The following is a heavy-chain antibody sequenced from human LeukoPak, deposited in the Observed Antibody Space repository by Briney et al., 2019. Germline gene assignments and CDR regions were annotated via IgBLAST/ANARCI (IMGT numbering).Heavy chain of an antibody. CDR3: ARDATPHYYDSRPGAFDI. CDR2: IYYSGST. CDR1: GGSISSGDYY. D-gene: IGHD3-22*01. J-gene: IGHJ3*02. V-gene: IGHV4-30-4*01. Sequence: SQTLSLTCTVSGGSISSGDYYWRWIRQPPGKGLEWIGYIYYSGSTYYNPSLKSRVTISVDTSKNQFSLKLSSVTAADTAVYYCARDATPHYYDSRPGAFDIWGQGTMVTVSS.